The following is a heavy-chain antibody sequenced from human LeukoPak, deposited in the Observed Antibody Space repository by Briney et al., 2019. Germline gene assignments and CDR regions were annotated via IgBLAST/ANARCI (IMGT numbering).Heavy chain of an antibody. D-gene: IGHD2-2*01. V-gene: IGHV4-59*01. CDR1: GGSTSSYY. J-gene: IGHJ3*02. CDR2: IYNSRNT. CDR3: ARGEGVYCSSTSCHRGAFDI. Sequence: PSETLSLTCTVSGGSTSSYYWTWIRQPPGERLEWIGYIYNSRNTNYNPALNSRVTISVDTSKNQFSLKLSSVTAADTAVYYCARGEGVYCSSTSCHRGAFDIWGQGTMVTVSS.